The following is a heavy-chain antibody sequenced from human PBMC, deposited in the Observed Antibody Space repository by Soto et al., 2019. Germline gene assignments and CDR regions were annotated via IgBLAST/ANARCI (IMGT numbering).Heavy chain of an antibody. CDR1: GGTFSSYA. J-gene: IGHJ6*02. CDR3: ARAGSEQWLVLHYYYYYGMDV. Sequence: QVQLVQSGAEVQKPGSSVKVSCKAPGGTFSSYAISWVRQAPGQGLEWMGVIIPIFGTANYAQKFQGRVTITADESTCTAYVELSSLRSEDTAVYYCARAGSEQWLVLHYYYYYGMDVWGQGTTVTVSS. D-gene: IGHD6-19*01. V-gene: IGHV1-69*01. CDR2: IIPIFGTA.